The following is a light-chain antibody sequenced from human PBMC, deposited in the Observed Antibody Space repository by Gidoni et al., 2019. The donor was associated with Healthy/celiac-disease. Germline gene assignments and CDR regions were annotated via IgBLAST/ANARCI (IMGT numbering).Light chain of an antibody. V-gene: IGKV3-20*01. CDR3: QQYGPSRT. J-gene: IGKJ2*01. Sequence: EIVLTQSPGTLSLSPGERATLSCRASQSVSSSYLAWYQQKPGQAPRHLIYGASSRATGIPDRFSGSGSGTDFTLTISRLEPEDFAVYYCQQYGPSRTFGQGTKLEIK. CDR2: GAS. CDR1: QSVSSSY.